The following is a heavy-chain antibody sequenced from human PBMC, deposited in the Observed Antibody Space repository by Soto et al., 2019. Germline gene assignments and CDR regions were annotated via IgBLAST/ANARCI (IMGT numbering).Heavy chain of an antibody. V-gene: IGHV4-61*01. CDR1: GGFVNSDTHS. CDR2: IYSGGST. Sequence: SETLSLTCTVSGGFVNSDTHSWSWIRQTPGKRLEWIGFIYSGGSTKNPSLRSRVTMSVDTSKNQFSLKLRSVIVADTAVYHCARFVRSCSATTCSTRADVWGQGMTVTVSS. J-gene: IGHJ6*02. D-gene: IGHD2-2*01. CDR3: ARFVRSCSATTCSTRADV.